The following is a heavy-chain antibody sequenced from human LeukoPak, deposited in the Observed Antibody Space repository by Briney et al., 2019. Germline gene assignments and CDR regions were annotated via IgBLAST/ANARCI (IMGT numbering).Heavy chain of an antibody. Sequence: PGGSLRLSCAASGFIFTNYFMSWVRQAPGKGLEWVASIKHDGSEKYYVDSVRGRFTISRDNTMNSLYLQMSSLRAEDTAVYYCARDQYDTWSRRGNFDSWGQGTLVIVSS. V-gene: IGHV3-7*01. CDR2: IKHDGSEK. CDR3: ARDQYDTWSRRGNFDS. J-gene: IGHJ4*02. CDR1: GFIFTNYF. D-gene: IGHD3-3*01.